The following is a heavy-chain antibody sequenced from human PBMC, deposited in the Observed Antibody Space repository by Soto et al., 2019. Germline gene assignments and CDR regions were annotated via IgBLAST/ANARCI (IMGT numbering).Heavy chain of an antibody. CDR3: ANMEIVGATGY. D-gene: IGHD1-26*01. CDR2: ISYDGSNK. CDR1: GFTFSSYG. J-gene: IGHJ4*02. V-gene: IGHV3-30*18. Sequence: VGSLRLSCAASGFTFSSYGMHWVRQAPGKGLEWVAVISYDGSNKYYADSVKGRFTISRDNSKNTLYLQMNSLRAEDTAVYYCANMEIVGATGYWGQGTLVTVSS.